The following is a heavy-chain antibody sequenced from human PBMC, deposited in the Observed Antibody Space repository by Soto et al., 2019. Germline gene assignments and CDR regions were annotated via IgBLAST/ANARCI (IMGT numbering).Heavy chain of an antibody. Sequence: AVKVSCKASGGTFSSYTISWVRQAPGQRLEWMGRIIPILGIANYAPKFQGRVTITANKSTSTAYMELSSLRSEDTAVYYCASRLTTVTTRDYWGQGTLVTVSS. CDR2: IIPILGIA. CDR1: GGTFSSYT. D-gene: IGHD4-4*01. CDR3: ASRLTTVTTRDY. J-gene: IGHJ4*02. V-gene: IGHV1-69*02.